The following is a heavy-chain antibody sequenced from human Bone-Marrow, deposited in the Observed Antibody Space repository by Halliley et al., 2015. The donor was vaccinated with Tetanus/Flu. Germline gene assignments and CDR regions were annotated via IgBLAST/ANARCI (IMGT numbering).Heavy chain of an antibody. CDR1: GFRFSDYA. J-gene: IGHJ4*02. CDR3: VRGSWTPYTSSFDV. CDR2: IRNDGSNV. Sequence: SLRLSCAASGFRFSDYAMHWVRQAPDKGLEWVAGIRNDGSNVDYVDSVRGRLTISRDNSKNTLYLQINSLRAEDTAVYFCVRGSWTPYTSSFDVWGQGTLVIASS. V-gene: IGHV3-33*01. D-gene: IGHD3-10*01.